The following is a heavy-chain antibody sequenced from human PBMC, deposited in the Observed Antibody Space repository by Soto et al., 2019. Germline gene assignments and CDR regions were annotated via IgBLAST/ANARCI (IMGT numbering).Heavy chain of an antibody. Sequence: QVQLVQSGAEVKKPGSSVKVSCKASGGTFSSYTISWVRQAPGQGLEWMGRIIPILGIANYAQKFQGRVTITADKSTSTAYMELSSLGSEDTAMYYCARLRDSDGMDVWGQGTTVTVSS. J-gene: IGHJ6*02. CDR2: IIPILGIA. V-gene: IGHV1-69*02. CDR1: GGTFSSYT. CDR3: ARLRDSDGMDV. D-gene: IGHD1-26*01.